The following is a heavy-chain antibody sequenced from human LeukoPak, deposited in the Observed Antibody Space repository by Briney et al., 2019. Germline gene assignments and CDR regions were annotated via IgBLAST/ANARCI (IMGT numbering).Heavy chain of an antibody. Sequence: GGSLRLSCAASGFTFSSYAMSWVRQAPGKGLEWVSAISGSGGSTYYADSVKGRFTISRDNSKNTLYLQMNSLRAEDTAVYYCARTVGYCSSTSCSRENFDYWGQGTLVTVSS. CDR3: ARTVGYCSSTSCSRENFDY. CDR2: ISGSGGST. V-gene: IGHV3-23*01. CDR1: GFTFSSYA. J-gene: IGHJ4*02. D-gene: IGHD2-2*01.